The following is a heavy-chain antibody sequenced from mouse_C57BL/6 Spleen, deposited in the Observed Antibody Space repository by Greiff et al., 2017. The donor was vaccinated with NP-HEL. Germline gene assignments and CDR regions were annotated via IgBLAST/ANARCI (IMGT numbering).Heavy chain of an antibody. CDR2: INPYNGGT. J-gene: IGHJ2*01. V-gene: IGHV1-19*01. Sequence: QQQSGPVLVKPGASVKMSCKASGYTFTDYYMNWVKQSHGKSLEWIGVINPYNGGTSYNQKFKGKATLTVDKSSSTAYMELNSLTSEDSAVYYCAREGLRRTDYFDYWGQGTTLTVSS. CDR3: AREGLRRTDYFDY. D-gene: IGHD2-4*01. CDR1: GYTFTDYY.